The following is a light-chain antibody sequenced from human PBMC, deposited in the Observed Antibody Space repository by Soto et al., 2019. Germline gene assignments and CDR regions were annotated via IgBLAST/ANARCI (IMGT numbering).Light chain of an antibody. Sequence: QTVVTQEPSFSVSPGGTVTLTCGLSSDSVSASHFPCWYQQTPGQAPRTLIYNTNTRSSGVPDRFSGSILGNRAALTITGSQADDEFDYYCVLSMRSVIAVFVGGTKLTVL. CDR3: VLSMRSVIAV. CDR1: SDSVSASHF. CDR2: NTN. V-gene: IGLV8-61*01. J-gene: IGLJ2*01.